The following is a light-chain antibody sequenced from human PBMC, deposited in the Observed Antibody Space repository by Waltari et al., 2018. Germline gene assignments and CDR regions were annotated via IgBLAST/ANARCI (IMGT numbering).Light chain of an antibody. J-gene: IGKJ1*01. CDR2: AAS. V-gene: IGKV1-9*01. CDR1: PGISNY. CDR3: QQLNSYQWT. Sequence: IQLTKSPSSLSASVGDRVTLACRATPGISNYLAWYQQKPGKAPKPLIYAASTLQSGVPSRFSGSGSGTDFTLTISSLQPEDFATYYCQQLNSYQWTFGQGTKVEIK.